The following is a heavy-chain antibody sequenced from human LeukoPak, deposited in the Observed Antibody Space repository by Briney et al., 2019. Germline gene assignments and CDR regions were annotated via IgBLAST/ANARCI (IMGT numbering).Heavy chain of an antibody. J-gene: IGHJ3*02. CDR2: IYSGGST. CDR3: ARSGMAHDYGGKNAFDI. CDR1: GLTVSSNY. Sequence: GGSLRLSCAASGLTVSSNYMSWVRQAPGKGLEWVSVIYSGGSTYYADSVKGRFTISRDNSKNTLYLQMNSLRAEDTAVYYCARSGMAHDYGGKNAFDIWGQGTMVTVSS. V-gene: IGHV3-53*01. D-gene: IGHD4-23*01.